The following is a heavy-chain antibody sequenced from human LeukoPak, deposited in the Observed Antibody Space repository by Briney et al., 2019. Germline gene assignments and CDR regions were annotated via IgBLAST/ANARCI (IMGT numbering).Heavy chain of an antibody. V-gene: IGHV1-18*01. Sequence: ASVKVSCKASGYTFTSYGISWVRQAPGQGLEGMGWISAYNGNTNYAQKLQGRVTMTTDTSTSTAYMEMRSLRSDDTAVYYCARVMVPSGWNYYYYYMDVWGKGTTVTVSS. J-gene: IGHJ6*03. D-gene: IGHD6-19*01. CDR3: ARVMVPSGWNYYYYYMDV. CDR2: ISAYNGNT. CDR1: GYTFTSYG.